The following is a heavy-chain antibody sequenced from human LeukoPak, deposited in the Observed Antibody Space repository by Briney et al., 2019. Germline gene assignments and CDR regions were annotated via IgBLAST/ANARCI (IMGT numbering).Heavy chain of an antibody. J-gene: IGHJ5*02. CDR1: GYTFTGYY. V-gene: IGHV1-2*06. D-gene: IGHD5-12*01. CDR3: ARLVVATINWFDP. CDR2: INPNSGGT. Sequence: ASVKVSCKASGYTFTGYYMHWMRQAPGQGLDWMGRINPNSGGTNYAQKFQGRVTMTRDTSISTAYMELSRLRSDDTAVYYCARLVVATINWFDPWGQGTLVTVSS.